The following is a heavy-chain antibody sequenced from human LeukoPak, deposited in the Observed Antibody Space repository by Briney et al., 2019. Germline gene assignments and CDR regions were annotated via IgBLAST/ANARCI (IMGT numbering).Heavy chain of an antibody. J-gene: IGHJ4*02. V-gene: IGHV4-59*01. CDR2: IFDSGTT. CDR3: ATATYYDSSGYES. Sequence: SETLSLTCTVSGGSISSSYWNWIRQSPGKGLEWIGYIFDSGTTNYNPSLKSRVTISVDTSKNQFSLKLSSVTAADTAVYYCATATYYDSSGYESWGQGTLVTVSS. D-gene: IGHD3-22*01. CDR1: GGSISSSY.